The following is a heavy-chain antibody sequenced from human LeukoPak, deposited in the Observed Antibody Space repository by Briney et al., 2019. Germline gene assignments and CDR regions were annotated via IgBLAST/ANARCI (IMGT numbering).Heavy chain of an antibody. CDR3: ASTGYSSGWLNRYFDL. J-gene: IGHJ2*01. V-gene: IGHV4-4*07. D-gene: IGHD6-19*01. Sequence: SETLSFTCTVSGGSISSYYWSWIRQPAGKGLEWIGRIYTSGSTNYNPSLKSRVTMSVDTSKNQFSLKLSSVTAADTAVYYCASTGYSSGWLNRYFDLWGRGTLVTVSS. CDR2: IYTSGST. CDR1: GGSISSYY.